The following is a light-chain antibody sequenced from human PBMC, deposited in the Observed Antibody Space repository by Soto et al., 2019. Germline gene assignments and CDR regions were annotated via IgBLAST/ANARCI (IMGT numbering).Light chain of an antibody. CDR1: SSDVGGYNY. V-gene: IGLV2-8*01. J-gene: IGLJ2*01. CDR3: SSFGGSNNVV. Sequence: QSALTQPPSASGSPGQSVTISCTGTSSDVGGYNYVSWYQQHPGKAPKLIIYEVSKRPSGVPDHFSGSKSGNTASLTVSGLQADDEADYYCSSFGGSNNVVFGGGTKLTVL. CDR2: EVS.